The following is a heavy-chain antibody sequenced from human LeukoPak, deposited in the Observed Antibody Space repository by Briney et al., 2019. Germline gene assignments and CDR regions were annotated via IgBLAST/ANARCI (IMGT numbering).Heavy chain of an antibody. CDR3: ARSFQRTVPPANWFDP. CDR1: GGSFSGYY. D-gene: IGHD1-1*01. J-gene: IGHJ5*02. CDR2: INHSGST. V-gene: IGHV4-34*01. Sequence: SETLSLTCAVYGGSFSGYYWSWIRQPPGKGLEWIGEINHSGSTNYNPSLKSRVTISVDTSKNQFSLKLSSVTAADTAVYYCARSFQRTVPPANWFDPWGQGTLVTVSS.